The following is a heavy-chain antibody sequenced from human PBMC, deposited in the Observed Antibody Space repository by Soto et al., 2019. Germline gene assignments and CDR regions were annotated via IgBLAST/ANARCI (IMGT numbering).Heavy chain of an antibody. CDR1: GGSFSGYY. D-gene: IGHD4-17*01. Sequence: SETLSLTCAVYGGSFSGYYWSWIRQPPGKGLEWIGEINHSGSTNYNPSLKSRVTISVDMAKNQFSLNLSSVTAADTAVYYCARESETTVVTHDAFDIWGQGTMVPVSS. V-gene: IGHV4-34*01. CDR3: ARESETTVVTHDAFDI. CDR2: INHSGST. J-gene: IGHJ3*02.